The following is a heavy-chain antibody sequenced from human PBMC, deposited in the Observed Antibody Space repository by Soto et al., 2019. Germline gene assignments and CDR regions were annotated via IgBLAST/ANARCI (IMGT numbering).Heavy chain of an antibody. Sequence: ASVKVSCKASGYTFTSYGISWVRQAPGQGLEWMEWISAYNGNTNYAQKLQGRVTMTTDTSTSTAYMELRSLRSDDTAVYYCARVVGDIVVVGFDYWGQGTLVTVSS. D-gene: IGHD2-15*01. J-gene: IGHJ4*02. V-gene: IGHV1-18*01. CDR2: ISAYNGNT. CDR1: GYTFTSYG. CDR3: ARVVGDIVVVGFDY.